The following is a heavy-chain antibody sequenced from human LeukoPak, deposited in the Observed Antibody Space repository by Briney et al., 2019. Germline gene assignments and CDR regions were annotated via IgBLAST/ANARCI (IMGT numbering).Heavy chain of an antibody. CDR1: GGSISSYY. V-gene: IGHV4-4*08. Sequence: PSETLSLTCTVSGGSISSYYWSWIRQPPGKGLEWIGNIYNSGSTNYNPSLKSRVTISVDTSKNQFSLKLSSVTAADTAVYYCAREGFETTNWFDPWGQGTLVTVSS. CDR3: AREGFETTNWFDP. D-gene: IGHD1-1*01. J-gene: IGHJ5*02. CDR2: IYNSGST.